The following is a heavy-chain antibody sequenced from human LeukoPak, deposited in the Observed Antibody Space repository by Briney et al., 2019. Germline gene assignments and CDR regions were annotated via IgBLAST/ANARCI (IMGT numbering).Heavy chain of an antibody. J-gene: IGHJ4*02. CDR2: IIPIFGTA. D-gene: IGHD3-9*01. Sequence: SVKVSCKASGGTFGSYAISWVRQAPGQGLEWMGGIIPIFGTANYAQKFQGRVTITADESTSTAYMELSSLRSEDTAVYYCATRNNVLRYFDYLDNWGQGTLVTVSS. CDR3: ATRNNVLRYFDYLDN. CDR1: GGTFGSYA. V-gene: IGHV1-69*01.